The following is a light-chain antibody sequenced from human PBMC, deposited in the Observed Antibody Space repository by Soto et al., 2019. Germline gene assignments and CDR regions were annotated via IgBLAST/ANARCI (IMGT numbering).Light chain of an antibody. CDR3: CSYVGDTTLV. J-gene: IGLJ2*01. CDR2: DVS. Sequence: QSALTQPASVSGSPGQSITISCTGSSSDVGGYEYVSWYQQHPGRAPKLIIYDVSNRPSGVSNRFSGAKSGNTASLTISGLQADDEADYYCCSYVGDTTLVFGGGTKVTVL. CDR1: SSDVGGYEY. V-gene: IGLV2-14*03.